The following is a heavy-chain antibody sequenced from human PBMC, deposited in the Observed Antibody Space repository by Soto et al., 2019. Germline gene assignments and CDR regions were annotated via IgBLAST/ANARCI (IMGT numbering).Heavy chain of an antibody. V-gene: IGHV1-2*02. D-gene: IGHD1-7*01. CDR1: GYTFTGYY. CDR3: ARVPQRATTYIDY. J-gene: IGHJ4*02. Sequence: GASVKVSCKASGYTFTGYYMHWVRQAPGQGLEWMGWINPNSGGTNYAQKFQGRVTMTRDTSISTAYMELSRLRSDDTAVYYCARVPQRATTYIDYWGQGTLVTVSS. CDR2: INPNSGGT.